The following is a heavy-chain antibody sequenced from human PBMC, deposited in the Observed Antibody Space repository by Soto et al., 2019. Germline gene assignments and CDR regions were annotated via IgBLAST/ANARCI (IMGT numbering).Heavy chain of an antibody. CDR3: ARDGEGF. CDR1: GFIFSSNW. CDR2: INTDGSAT. V-gene: IGHV3-74*01. D-gene: IGHD2-21*01. Sequence: GGSLRLSCAASGFIFSSNWMHWVRRVPGRGLVWVARINTDGSATNYVDSVKGRFTVSRDNAKNTLYLQMNSLRVEDTAVYYCARDGEGFWGQGTLVTVSS. J-gene: IGHJ4*02.